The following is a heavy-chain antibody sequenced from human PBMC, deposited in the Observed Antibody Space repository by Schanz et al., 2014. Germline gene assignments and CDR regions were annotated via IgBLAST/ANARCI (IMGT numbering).Heavy chain of an antibody. V-gene: IGHV3-23*04. D-gene: IGHD6-13*01. J-gene: IGHJ4*01. CDR2: ISGSGGST. CDR3: AREQIMAAAGLVDY. CDR1: GFTVSSNH. Sequence: EGQLAESGGGLVQPGGSLRLSCAVSGFTVSSNHMSWVRQAPGKGLEWVSAISGSGGSTNYADSVKGRFTISRDNAKNSLYLQMNSLRAEDTAVYYCAREQIMAAAGLVDYWGHGTLVTVSS.